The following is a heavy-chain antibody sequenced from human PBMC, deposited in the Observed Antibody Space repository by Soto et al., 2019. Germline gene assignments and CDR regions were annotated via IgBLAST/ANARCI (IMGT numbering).Heavy chain of an antibody. Sequence: GGSLRLSCTASGFSFFNYGFAWIRQAPGKGLEWVAVVTYDSSEKYYADSVKGRFTISRDNSKNTVYLQMDSLQHNDSALYYCGKAGGSELRYFDWPEVGVWGQGTLVTVSS. CDR2: VTYDSSEK. V-gene: IGHV3-30*18. CDR1: GFSFFNYG. CDR3: GKAGGSELRYFDWPEVGV. D-gene: IGHD3-9*01. J-gene: IGHJ4*02.